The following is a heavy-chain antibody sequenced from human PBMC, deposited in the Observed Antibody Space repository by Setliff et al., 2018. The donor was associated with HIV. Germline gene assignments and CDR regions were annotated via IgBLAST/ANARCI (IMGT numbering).Heavy chain of an antibody. CDR1: GFTFSSHW. V-gene: IGHV3-74*01. J-gene: IGHJ3*02. CDR3: TRVVGGNLYPSAFDI. D-gene: IGHD4-4*01. CDR2: ITADGGGT. Sequence: ETLSLSCAASGFTFSSHWMHWVRQAPGKGLVWVSRITADGGGTNYADSVKGRFTISRDNAKNTVYLQMNSLRAEDTAVYYCTRVVGGNLYPSAFDIWAQGTMVTVSS.